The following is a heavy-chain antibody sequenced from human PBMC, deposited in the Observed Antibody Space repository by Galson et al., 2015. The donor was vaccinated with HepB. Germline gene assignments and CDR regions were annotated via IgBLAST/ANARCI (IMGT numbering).Heavy chain of an antibody. CDR1: GLTFDDYA. CDR3: ARARGVGATAFDS. J-gene: IGHJ4*02. V-gene: IGHV3-9*01. CDR2: ISWNSGTI. D-gene: IGHD1-26*01. Sequence: SLRLSCAASGLTFDDYAMHWVRQVPGTGLEWVSGISWNSGTIVYGDSVKVRFTISRDNAKNSLFLQMDSLRIEDTAFYYCARARGVGATAFDSWGQGTLVTVSS.